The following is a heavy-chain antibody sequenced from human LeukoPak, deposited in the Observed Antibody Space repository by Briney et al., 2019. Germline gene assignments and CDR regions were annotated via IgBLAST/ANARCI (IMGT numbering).Heavy chain of an antibody. D-gene: IGHD1-1*01. CDR2: IYYSGST. V-gene: IGHV4-59*08. Sequence: SETLSLTCTVSGGSISSYYWSWIRQPPGKGLEWIGYIYYSGSTNYNPSLKSRVTTSVDTSKNQFSLKLSSVTAADTAVYYCARHMGLGYTYFYPYFAYWGQGTLVTVSS. J-gene: IGHJ4*01. CDR1: GGSISSYY. CDR3: ARHMGLGYTYFYPYFAY.